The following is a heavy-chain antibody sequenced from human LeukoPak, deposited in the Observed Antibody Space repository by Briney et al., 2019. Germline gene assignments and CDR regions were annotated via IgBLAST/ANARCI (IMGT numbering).Heavy chain of an antibody. CDR3: ASNFDYGDPFDY. J-gene: IGHJ4*02. V-gene: IGHV3-48*03. D-gene: IGHD4-17*01. Sequence: GGSLRLSCAASGFTFSSYEMNWVRQAPGKGLEWVSYISSSGSTIYYADPVKGRFTISRDNAKNSLYLQMNSLRAEDTAVYYCASNFDYGDPFDYWGQGTLVTVSS. CDR1: GFTFSSYE. CDR2: ISSSGSTI.